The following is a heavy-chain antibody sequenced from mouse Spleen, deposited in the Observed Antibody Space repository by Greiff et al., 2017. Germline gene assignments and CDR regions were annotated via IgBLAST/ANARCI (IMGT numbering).Heavy chain of an antibody. CDR1: GYTFTSYW. J-gene: IGHJ2*01. CDR3: ARRGTYYRYDGFDY. D-gene: IGHD2-14*01. CDR2: IDPSDSYT. V-gene: IGHV1-50*01. Sequence: QVQLQQPGAELVKPGASVKLPCKASGYTFTSYWMQWVKQRPGQGLEWIGEIDPSDSYTNYNQKFKGKATLTVDTSSSTAYMQLSSLTSEDSAVYYCARRGTYYRYDGFDYWGQGTTLSVSS.